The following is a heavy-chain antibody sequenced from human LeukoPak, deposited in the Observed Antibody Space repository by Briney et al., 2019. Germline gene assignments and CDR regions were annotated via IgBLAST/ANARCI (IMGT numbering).Heavy chain of an antibody. V-gene: IGHV3-7*01. CDR3: ARDPGFSSFDY. J-gene: IGHJ4*02. Sequence: GGSLRLSCAVSGFTFSDYWVTWVRQTPGKGLEFVANINRDGSVKNYVDSVKCRFTISRDNAKNSLYLQMTSLRVDDTAIYYCARDPGFSSFDYWGQGALVTISS. CDR2: INRDGSVK. D-gene: IGHD3-3*02. CDR1: GFTFSDYW.